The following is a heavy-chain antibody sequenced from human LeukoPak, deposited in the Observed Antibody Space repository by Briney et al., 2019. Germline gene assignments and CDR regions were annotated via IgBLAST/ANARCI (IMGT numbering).Heavy chain of an antibody. J-gene: IGHJ5*02. Sequence: PGGSLRLSCAASGFTFSSYSMNWVRQAPGKGLEWVSSISSSSSYIYYADSVKGRFTISRDNAKNSLYLQMNSLRAEDTAVYYCARDKYSSSWSTWFDPWGQGTLVTVSS. CDR1: GFTFSSYS. CDR2: ISSSSSYI. D-gene: IGHD6-13*01. V-gene: IGHV3-21*01. CDR3: ARDKYSSSWSTWFDP.